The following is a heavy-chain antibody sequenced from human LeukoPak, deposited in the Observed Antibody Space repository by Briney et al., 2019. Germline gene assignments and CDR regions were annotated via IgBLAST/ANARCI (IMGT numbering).Heavy chain of an antibody. D-gene: IGHD3-9*01. Sequence: SETLSLTCTVSGGSIRNYYWSWLRQPPGRGLELIGYIHYSGNTYSNPSLTSRVTISVDMSKNEFSLKLSSVTAADTAVYYCARDRAYYDILTGYYYNWFDPWGQGTLVTVSS. CDR3: ARDRAYYDILTGYYYNWFDP. V-gene: IGHV4-59*01. J-gene: IGHJ5*02. CDR2: IHYSGNT. CDR1: GGSIRNYY.